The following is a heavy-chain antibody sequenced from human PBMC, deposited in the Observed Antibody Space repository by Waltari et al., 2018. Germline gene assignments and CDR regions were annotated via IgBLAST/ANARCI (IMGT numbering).Heavy chain of an antibody. J-gene: IGHJ4*02. D-gene: IGHD3-3*01. CDR1: GYIFTGYS. CDR2: ISGYNGNT. CDR3: ARGALGRVYYEYYFDS. V-gene: IGHV1-18*01. Sequence: QVQLVQSGAEVKKPGASVKVSCKTSGYIFTGYSITWVRQAPGQGLECMGWISGYNGNTKNEQNFQDRVTMTIDTSTTTAYMELRGLRSDDTAVYYCARGALGRVYYEYYFDSWGQGTLVTVSS.